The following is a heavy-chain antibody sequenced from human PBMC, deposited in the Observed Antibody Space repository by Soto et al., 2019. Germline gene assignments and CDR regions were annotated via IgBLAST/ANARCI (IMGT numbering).Heavy chain of an antibody. CDR2: IIPILGIA. J-gene: IGHJ5*02. V-gene: IGHV1-69*02. CDR1: GGTFSSYT. D-gene: IGHD1-26*01. Sequence: QVQLVQSGAEVKKPGSSVKVSCKASGGTFSSYTISWVRQAPGQGLAWMGRIIPILGIANYAQKVQGRVTITAEKSTSTAYMELSSLRSEDTAVYYCARGSASYFPWGQGTLVTVSS. CDR3: ARGSASYFP.